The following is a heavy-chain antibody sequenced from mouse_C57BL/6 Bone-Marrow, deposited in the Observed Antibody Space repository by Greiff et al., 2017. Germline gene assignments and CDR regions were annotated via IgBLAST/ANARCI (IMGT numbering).Heavy chain of an antibody. CDR3: ARNGSRLYYFDY. Sequence: EVQLQQSGPVLVKPGASVKMSCKASGYTFTDYYMNWVKQSHGKSLEWIGVINPYNGGTSYNQKFKGKATLTVDTSSSTAYMELNSLTSEDSAVYYGARNGSRLYYFDYWGQGTTLTVSS. D-gene: IGHD1-1*01. CDR1: GYTFTDYY. J-gene: IGHJ2*01. V-gene: IGHV1-19*01. CDR2: INPYNGGT.